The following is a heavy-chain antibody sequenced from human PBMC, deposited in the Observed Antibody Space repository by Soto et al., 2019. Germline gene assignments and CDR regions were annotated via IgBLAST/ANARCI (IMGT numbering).Heavy chain of an antibody. CDR2: ISAYNGNT. D-gene: IGHD2-2*01. V-gene: IGHV1-18*01. J-gene: IGHJ5*02. CDR1: GYTFTSYG. CDR3: ARDGWDIVVVPAAQNESWFDP. Sequence: ASVKVSCKASGYTFTSYGISWVRQAPGQGLEWMGWISAYNGNTNYAQKLQGRVTMTTDTSTSTAYMELRSLRSDDTAVYYCARDGWDIVVVPAAQNESWFDPWGQGTLVTVSS.